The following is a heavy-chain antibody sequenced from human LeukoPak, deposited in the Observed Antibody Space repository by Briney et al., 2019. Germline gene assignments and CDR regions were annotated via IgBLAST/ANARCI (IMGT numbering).Heavy chain of an antibody. CDR3: ARESRRGSSGYYSNWFDP. CDR1: GYTFTGYY. CDR2: INPNSGGT. Sequence: ASVKVSCKVSGYTFTGYYMHWVRQAPGQGLEWMGWINPNSGGTNYAQKFQGRVTMTRDTSISTAYMELSRLRSDDTAVYYCARESRRGSSGYYSNWFDPWGQGTLVTVSS. V-gene: IGHV1-2*02. J-gene: IGHJ5*02. D-gene: IGHD3-22*01.